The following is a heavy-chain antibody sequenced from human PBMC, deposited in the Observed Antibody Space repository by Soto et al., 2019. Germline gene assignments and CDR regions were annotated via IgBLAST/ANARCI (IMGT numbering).Heavy chain of an antibody. Sequence: QLQLQESGPGLVKPSETLSLTCTVSGGSISSSSYYWGWIRQPPGQGLEWIGSIYYSGSTYYNPSLRGRVSVSVDTAKYQFSLRLGSVTAADTAVYYCASRQSGSWYGLWGQGTLVTVSS. V-gene: IGHV4-39*01. CDR1: GGSISSSSYY. CDR3: ASRQSGSWYGL. CDR2: IYYSGST. D-gene: IGHD6-13*01. J-gene: IGHJ4*02.